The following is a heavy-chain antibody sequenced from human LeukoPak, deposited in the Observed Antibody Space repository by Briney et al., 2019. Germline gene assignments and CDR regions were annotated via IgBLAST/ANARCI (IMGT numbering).Heavy chain of an antibody. Sequence: GGSLRLSCAASGFTFSSYAMSWVRQAPGKGLEWVSAISGSGGSTYYADSVKGRFTISRDNSKSTLYLQMNSLRAEDTAVYYCAKDSTSTYSSSWYIPWFDPWGQGTLVTVSS. CDR3: AKDSTSTYSSSWYIPWFDP. D-gene: IGHD6-13*01. J-gene: IGHJ5*02. CDR2: ISGSGGST. CDR1: GFTFSSYA. V-gene: IGHV3-23*01.